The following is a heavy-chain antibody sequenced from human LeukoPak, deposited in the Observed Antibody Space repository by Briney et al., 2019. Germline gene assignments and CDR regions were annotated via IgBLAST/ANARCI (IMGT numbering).Heavy chain of an antibody. CDR3: ARGRSSGLGIWFGEFLAPVNYYYGMDV. D-gene: IGHD3-10*01. CDR2: INHSGST. J-gene: IGHJ6*02. Sequence: SQTLSLTCSVSGGSISSGVSYWSWIRQPPGKGLEWIGEINHSGSTNYNPSLKSRVTISVDTSKNQFSLKLSSVTAADTAVYYCARGRSSGLGIWFGEFLAPVNYYYGMDVWGQGTTVTVSS. V-gene: IGHV4-30-2*01. CDR1: GGSISSGVSY.